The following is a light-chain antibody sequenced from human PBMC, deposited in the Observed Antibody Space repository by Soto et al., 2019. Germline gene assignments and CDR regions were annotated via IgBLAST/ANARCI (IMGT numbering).Light chain of an antibody. Sequence: EIVLTQSPGTLSLSPGERATLSCRASQSVSSSYLAWYQQKPGQAPRLLIYGASSRATGIPDRFSGSGSGTDFTLTISRLEPEDFAVYYCQQYGRSPFTFGPGPKGDI. CDR3: QQYGRSPFT. CDR2: GAS. J-gene: IGKJ3*01. CDR1: QSVSSSY. V-gene: IGKV3-20*01.